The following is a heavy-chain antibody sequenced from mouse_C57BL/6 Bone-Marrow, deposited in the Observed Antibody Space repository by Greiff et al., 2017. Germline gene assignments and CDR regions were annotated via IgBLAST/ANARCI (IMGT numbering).Heavy chain of an antibody. V-gene: IGHV1-80*01. D-gene: IGHD1-1*01. CDR3: ARCPSTVVATEAMDY. J-gene: IGHJ4*01. Sequence: QVQLQQSGAELVKPGASVKISCKASGYAFSSYWMNWVKQRPGQGLEWIGQIYPGDGDTNYNGKFKGKATLTADKSSSTAYMQLSSLTSEDSAVYFCARCPSTVVATEAMDYWGQGTPVTVSS. CDR1: GYAFSSYW. CDR2: IYPGDGDT.